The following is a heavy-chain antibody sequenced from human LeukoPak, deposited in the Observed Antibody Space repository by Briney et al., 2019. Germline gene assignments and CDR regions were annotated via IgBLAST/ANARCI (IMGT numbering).Heavy chain of an antibody. J-gene: IGHJ5*02. CDR2: INPYNFGT. Sequence: PSGKVSGKALGSTFTAHYNNGVGQAPGQGLQGRGWINPYNFGTNYAQGFQGRVTMTTDMSTNTVHMELRSLRFDDTAVYYCTRDMGGSYPFDPWGQGTVVTVTS. D-gene: IGHD1-26*01. V-gene: IGHV1-2*02. CDR1: GSTFTAHY. CDR3: TRDMGGSYPFDP.